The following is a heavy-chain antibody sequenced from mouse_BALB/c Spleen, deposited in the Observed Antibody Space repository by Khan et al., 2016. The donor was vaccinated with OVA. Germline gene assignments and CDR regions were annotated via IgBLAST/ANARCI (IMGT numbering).Heavy chain of an antibody. Sequence: QVQLQQSGAELVRPGTSVKVSCKASGYAFTNYLIEWVKQRPGQGLEWIGVINPGSGGTNYHEKFKVKATLTADTSSSTAYMQLSSLKSDDSAVYFCARRDYAMDYWGQGTSVTVSS. CDR1: GYAFTNYL. J-gene: IGHJ4*01. CDR3: ARRDYAMDY. CDR2: INPGSGGT. V-gene: IGHV1-54*01.